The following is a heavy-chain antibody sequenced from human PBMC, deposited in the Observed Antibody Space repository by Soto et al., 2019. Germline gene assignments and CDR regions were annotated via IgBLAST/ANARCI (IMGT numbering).Heavy chain of an antibody. CDR2: FDPEDGET. CDR1: GYTLTELS. Sequence: GASVKVSCKVSGYTLTELSMHWVRQAPGKGLEWMGGFDPEDGETIYAQKFQGRVTMTEDTSTDTAYMELSSLRSEDTAVYYCATGGWDRPGYSSGWYYFDYWGQGTLVTSPQ. CDR3: ATGGWDRPGYSSGWYYFDY. J-gene: IGHJ4*02. V-gene: IGHV1-24*01. D-gene: IGHD6-19*01.